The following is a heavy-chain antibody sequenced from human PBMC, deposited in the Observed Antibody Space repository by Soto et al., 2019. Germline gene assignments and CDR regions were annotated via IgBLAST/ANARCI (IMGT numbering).Heavy chain of an antibody. CDR3: ARGGPNCSSSSCYFDF. CDR2: ISGDGRTT. V-gene: IGHV3-74*01. D-gene: IGHD2-2*01. J-gene: IGHJ4*02. CDR1: GFTFSSHW. Sequence: GGSLRLSCAASGFTFSSHWMNWVRQAPGKGLVWVSRISGDGRTTSHADSVKGRFTISRDNPMNTLYLQMNSLRAEDTAVYYCARGGPNCSSSSCYFDFWGQGILVTVSS.